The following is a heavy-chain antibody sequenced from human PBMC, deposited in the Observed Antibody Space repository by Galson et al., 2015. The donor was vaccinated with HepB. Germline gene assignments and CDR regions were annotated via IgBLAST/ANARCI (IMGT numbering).Heavy chain of an antibody. J-gene: IGHJ5*02. Sequence: SLRLSCAASGFTFSGSALHWVRQPSGKGLEWVGRIRNKANSYATAYVASVKGRFTISRDDSKNTAFLQMNSLKTEDTAVYYCTIEGSGDYVSWFDPWGQGALVTVSS. CDR3: TIEGSGDYVSWFDP. CDR1: GFTFSGSA. CDR2: IRNKANSYAT. V-gene: IGHV3-73*01. D-gene: IGHD4-17*01.